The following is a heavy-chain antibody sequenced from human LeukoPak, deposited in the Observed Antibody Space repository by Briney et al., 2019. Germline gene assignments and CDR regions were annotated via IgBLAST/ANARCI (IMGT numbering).Heavy chain of an antibody. CDR2: INPTGGVT. Sequence: GAPVKVSCKASGYIFISYYIHWVRQAPGQGLEWMGLINPTGGVTTYAQRFQGRVTMTSDKSTSTVYMELSSLRSEDTALYYCARDENSSGYYGHWGQGTLVTVSS. CDR3: ARDENSSGYYGH. J-gene: IGHJ4*02. CDR1: GYIFISYY. D-gene: IGHD3-22*01. V-gene: IGHV1-46*01.